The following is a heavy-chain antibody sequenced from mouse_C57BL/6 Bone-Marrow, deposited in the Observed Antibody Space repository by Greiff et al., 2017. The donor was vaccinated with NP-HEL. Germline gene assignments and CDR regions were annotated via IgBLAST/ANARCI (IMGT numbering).Heavy chain of an antibody. V-gene: IGHV1-19*01. Sequence: VQLKQSGPVLVKPGASVKMSCKASGYTFTDYYMNWVKQSHGKSLEWIGVINPYNGGTSYNQKFKGKATLTVDKSSSTAYMELNSLTSEDSAVYYCAREEYHYYGSSYHAWFAYWGQGTLVTVSA. CDR3: AREEYHYYGSSYHAWFAY. CDR2: INPYNGGT. CDR1: GYTFTDYY. J-gene: IGHJ3*01. D-gene: IGHD1-1*01.